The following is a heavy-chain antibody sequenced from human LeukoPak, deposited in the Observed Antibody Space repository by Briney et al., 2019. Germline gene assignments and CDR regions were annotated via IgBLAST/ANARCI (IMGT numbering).Heavy chain of an antibody. V-gene: IGHV4-39*07. J-gene: IGHJ4*02. CDR3: ARGQRGPRRYFDY. CDR1: GDSISSSSSY. Sequence: SETLSLTCTVSGDSISSSSSYWGWIRQPPGKGLEWIGSIYYSGSTYSNPSLKSRVTISVDTSKNQFSLKLSSLTAADTAVYYCARGQRGPRRYFDYWGQGTLVTVSS. CDR2: IYYSGST. D-gene: IGHD6-25*01.